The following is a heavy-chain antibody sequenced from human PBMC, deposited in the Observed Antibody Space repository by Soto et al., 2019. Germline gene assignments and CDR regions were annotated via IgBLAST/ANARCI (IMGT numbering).Heavy chain of an antibody. CDR1: GFTFTNYA. CDR2: ISGSGDST. CDR3: AKGKEFSSSSAPRVFDY. V-gene: IGHV3-23*01. D-gene: IGHD6-6*01. J-gene: IGHJ4*02. Sequence: GGSLRLSCVASGFTFTNYAMSWVRQAPGKGLEWVSAISGSGDSTYYADSVKGRITISRDDSMHSLYLQMNSLRVEDTAIYYCAKGKEFSSSSAPRVFDYWGQGTLVTVSS.